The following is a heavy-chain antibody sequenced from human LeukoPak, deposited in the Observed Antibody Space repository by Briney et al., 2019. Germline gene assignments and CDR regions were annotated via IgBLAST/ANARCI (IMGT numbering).Heavy chain of an antibody. CDR3: ARQDIVVVPAAYNWFDP. J-gene: IGHJ5*02. Sequence: SETLSLTCTVSGGSISSSSYYWGRIRQPPGKGLEWIGSIYYSGSTYYNPSLKSRVTISVDTSRNQFSLKLSSVTAADTAVYYCARQDIVVVPAAYNWFDPWGQGTLVTVSS. V-gene: IGHV4-39*01. CDR1: GGSISSSSYY. D-gene: IGHD2-2*01. CDR2: IYYSGST.